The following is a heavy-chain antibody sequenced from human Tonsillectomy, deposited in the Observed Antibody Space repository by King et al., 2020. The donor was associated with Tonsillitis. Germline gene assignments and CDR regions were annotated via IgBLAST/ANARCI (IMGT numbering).Heavy chain of an antibody. Sequence: VQLVQSGGGLVQPGGSLRLSCAASGFTFSSYAMSWVRQAPGKGLEWVSGMSGSGGSTYYADSVKGRFTISRDNSKNTLYLQMNSLRAEDTAVYYCAKAAGYSSGYGDAAYAFDIWGQGRMVTVSS. CDR2: MSGSGGST. CDR3: AKAAGYSSGYGDAAYAFDI. D-gene: IGHD5-18*01. V-gene: IGHV3-23*04. CDR1: GFTFSSYA. J-gene: IGHJ3*02.